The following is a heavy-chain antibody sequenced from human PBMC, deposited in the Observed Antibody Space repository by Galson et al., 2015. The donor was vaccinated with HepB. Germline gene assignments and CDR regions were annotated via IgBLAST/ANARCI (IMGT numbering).Heavy chain of an antibody. CDR1: GFTFSSYW. Sequence: SLRLSCAASGFTFSSYWMSWVRQAPGKGLEWVANIKQDGSEKYYVDSVKGRFTISRDNAKNSLYLQMNSLRAEDTAVYYCARAYCSSTSCYSYAFDIWGQGTMVTVSS. D-gene: IGHD2-2*01. J-gene: IGHJ3*02. CDR2: IKQDGSEK. V-gene: IGHV3-7*03. CDR3: ARAYCSSTSCYSYAFDI.